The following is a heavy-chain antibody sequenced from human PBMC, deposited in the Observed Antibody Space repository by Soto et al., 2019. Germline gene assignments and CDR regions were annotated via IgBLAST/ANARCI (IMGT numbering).Heavy chain of an antibody. CDR3: ARDGDPQSAFWSGPLGGGRFDP. CDR1: GGTFGNSA. Sequence: QVQLVQSGAEVKKPGSSVNVSCKTSGGTFGNSAVTWVRQAPGQGLEWLGGIVPMFGTANYAQKFQGRVTITADESTFQAYMGLNSMKTDDTAVYYCARDGDPQSAFWSGPLGGGRFDPWGQGTLVTVSS. J-gene: IGHJ5*02. V-gene: IGHV1-69*12. CDR2: IVPMFGTA. D-gene: IGHD3-3*01.